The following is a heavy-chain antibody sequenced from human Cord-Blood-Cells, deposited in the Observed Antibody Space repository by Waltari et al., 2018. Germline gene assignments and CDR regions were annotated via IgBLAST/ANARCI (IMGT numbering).Heavy chain of an antibody. D-gene: IGHD2-2*01. CDR2: ISYDGSNK. CDR3: ARYCSSTSCYYFDY. J-gene: IGHJ4*02. CDR1: GFTFSRYA. Sequence: QVQLVESGGGVVQPGRSLRLSCAASGFTFSRYAMPWVRPAPGKGLEWVAVISYDGSNKYYADSVKGRFTISRDNSKNTLYLQMNSLRAEDTAVYYCARYCSSTSCYYFDYWGQGTLVTVSS. V-gene: IGHV3-30-3*01.